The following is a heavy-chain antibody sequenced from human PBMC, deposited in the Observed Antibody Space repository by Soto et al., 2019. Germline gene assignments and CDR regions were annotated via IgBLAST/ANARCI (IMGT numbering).Heavy chain of an antibody. Sequence: SETLSLTCAVYGGSFSGYYWSWIRQPPGKGLEWIGEINHSGSTNYNPSLKSRVTISVDTSKNQFSLKLSSVTAADTAVYYCARKKHPGGYFDYWGQGPLVTVSS. D-gene: IGHD2-21*01. CDR2: INHSGST. V-gene: IGHV4-34*01. CDR1: GGSFSGYY. J-gene: IGHJ4*02. CDR3: ARKKHPGGYFDY.